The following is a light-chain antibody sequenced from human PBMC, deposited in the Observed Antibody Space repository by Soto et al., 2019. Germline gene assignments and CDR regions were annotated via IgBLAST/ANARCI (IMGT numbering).Light chain of an antibody. Sequence: QSVLTQPASVSGSPGQSITISCTGTSSDIGAYNYVSWYRQHPGEAPKLMIYEVSKRPSGVPDRFSGSKSGNTASLTVSGLQAEDEADYYCSSYAGSNNWVFGGGTKVTVL. CDR3: SSYAGSNNWV. J-gene: IGLJ3*02. CDR2: EVS. CDR1: SSDIGAYNY. V-gene: IGLV2-8*01.